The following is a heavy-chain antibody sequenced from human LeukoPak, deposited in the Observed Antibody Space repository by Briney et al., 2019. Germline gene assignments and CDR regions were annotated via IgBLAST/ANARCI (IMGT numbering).Heavy chain of an antibody. CDR2: IIPIFGTA. CDR3: ARVSRAVPH. Sequence: ASVKVSCKASGYIFTSYGISWVRQAPGQGLEWMGGIIPIFGTANYAQKFQGRVTITADESTSTAYMELSSLRSEDTAVYYCARVSRAVPHWGQGTLVTVSS. D-gene: IGHD2/OR15-2a*01. V-gene: IGHV1-69*13. CDR1: GYIFTSYG. J-gene: IGHJ1*01.